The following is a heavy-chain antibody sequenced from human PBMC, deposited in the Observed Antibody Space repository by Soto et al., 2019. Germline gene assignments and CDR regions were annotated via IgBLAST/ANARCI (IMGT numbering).Heavy chain of an antibody. CDR1: GFTFSSYS. D-gene: IGHD3-10*01. Sequence: GGSLRLSCAASGFTFSSYSMSWVRQAPGKGLEWVSGFRTSGDGGTTYYADSVKGRFTISRDNSKNMLFLQMNSLRAEDTAIYYCAKKVNSGPGSQYFDYWGQGTLVTVSS. J-gene: IGHJ4*02. CDR2: FRTSGDGGTT. V-gene: IGHV3-23*01. CDR3: AKKVNSGPGSQYFDY.